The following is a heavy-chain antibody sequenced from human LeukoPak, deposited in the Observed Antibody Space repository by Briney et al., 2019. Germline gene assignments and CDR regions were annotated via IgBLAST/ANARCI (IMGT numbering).Heavy chain of an antibody. CDR3: ARDKVSGPTLLDY. J-gene: IGHJ4*02. V-gene: IGHV3-30*02. CDR1: GFTFSSYG. Sequence: GGSLRLSCAASGFTFSSYGMHWVRQAPGKGLEWVAFIRYDGSNKYYADSVKGRFTISRDNAKNSLYLQMDSLRPEDTAVYYCARDKVSGPTLLDYWGQGTLVTVSS. CDR2: IRYDGSNK. D-gene: IGHD5/OR15-5a*01.